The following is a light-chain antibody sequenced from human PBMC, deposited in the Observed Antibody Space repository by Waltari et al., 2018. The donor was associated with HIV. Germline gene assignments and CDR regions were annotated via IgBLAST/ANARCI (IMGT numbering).Light chain of an antibody. V-gene: IGKV1D-16*01. Sequence: DIQMPQSPSSLSASVGDRVTITCRAGQGISSWLAWYQQNPEKAPKSLIYAASSLQSGGPARFSGSGSEADVTLTISSLQPEDFATYYGQQYNSYPPITFGQGTRLEIK. CDR2: AAS. J-gene: IGKJ5*01. CDR3: QQYNSYPPIT. CDR1: QGISSW.